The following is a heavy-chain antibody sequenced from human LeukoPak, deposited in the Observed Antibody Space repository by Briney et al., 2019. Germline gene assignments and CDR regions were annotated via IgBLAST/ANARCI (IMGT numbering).Heavy chain of an antibody. Sequence: SETLSLTCTVSGGSISSSSYYWGWIRQPPGRGLEWSGSIYYSGSTYYNPSLKSRVTISVDTSKNQFSLQLSSVTAADTAVYYCARFNSGSYRIREVGEWGQGPLVTVSS. CDR3: ARFNSGSYRIREVGE. V-gene: IGHV4-39*01. D-gene: IGHD1-26*01. CDR2: IYYSGST. CDR1: GGSISSSSYY. J-gene: IGHJ4*02.